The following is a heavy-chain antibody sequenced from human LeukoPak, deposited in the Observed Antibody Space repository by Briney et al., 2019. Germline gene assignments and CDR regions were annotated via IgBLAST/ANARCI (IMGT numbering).Heavy chain of an antibody. V-gene: IGHV4-39*01. CDR1: GASISSSSYY. J-gene: IGHJ4*02. CDR2: FYYSGGP. D-gene: IGHD3-10*01. CDR3: ARYMVGAMNED. Sequence: SETLSLTCTVSGASISSSSYYWGWIRQPPGKGLEWVGSFYYSGGPAYNPSLKSRVTISVDTSENQFSLKLSSVTAADTAVYYCARYMVGAMNEDWGEATLVT.